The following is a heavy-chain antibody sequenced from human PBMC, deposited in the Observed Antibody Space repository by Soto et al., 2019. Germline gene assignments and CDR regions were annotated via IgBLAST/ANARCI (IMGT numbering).Heavy chain of an antibody. CDR2: ISPMFGAA. CDR3: AREVQVHTPAFVY. CDR1: GGTFNTYA. V-gene: IGHV1-69*01. D-gene: IGHD3-10*01. Sequence: QVQLVQSGAEMKKPGSSVKVSCQSSGGTFNTYAMNWVRQAPGQGPEWMGDISPMFGAANYAPKFQGRVTITAEESTVTSYMQLSSLTSEDTALYCCAREVQVHTPAFVYWGQGTLVTVSS. J-gene: IGHJ4*02.